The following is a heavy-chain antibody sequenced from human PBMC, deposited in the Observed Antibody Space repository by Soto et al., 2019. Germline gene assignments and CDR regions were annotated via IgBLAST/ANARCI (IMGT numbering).Heavy chain of an antibody. Sequence: VQLVESGGGVVQPGRSLRLSCAASGFTFSSYGMHWVRQAPGKGLEWVAVISYDGSNKYYADSVKGRFTISRDNSKNTLYLQMNSLRAEDTAVYYCAKDYYDSSGNNWFDPWGQGTLVTVSS. CDR3: AKDYYDSSGNNWFDP. D-gene: IGHD3-22*01. CDR1: GFTFSSYG. CDR2: ISYDGSNK. V-gene: IGHV3-30*18. J-gene: IGHJ5*02.